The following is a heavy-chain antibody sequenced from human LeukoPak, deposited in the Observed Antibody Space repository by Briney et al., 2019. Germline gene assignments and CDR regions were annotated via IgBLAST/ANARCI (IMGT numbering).Heavy chain of an antibody. CDR1: GHTFTSYA. CDR3: ARVGHDRRYYYYMDV. V-gene: IGHV1-3*01. D-gene: IGHD1-26*01. CDR2: INAGNGNT. J-gene: IGHJ6*03. Sequence: GASVKVSCKASGHTFTSYAMHWVRQAPGQRLEWMGWINAGNGNTKYSQKFQGRVTITRDTSASTAYMELSSLRSEDTAVYYCARVGHDRRYYYYMDVWGKGTTVTVSS.